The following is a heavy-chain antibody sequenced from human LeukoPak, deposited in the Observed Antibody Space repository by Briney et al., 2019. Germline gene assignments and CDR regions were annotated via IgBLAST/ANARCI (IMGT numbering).Heavy chain of an antibody. CDR1: GFSFSSYW. J-gene: IGHJ5*02. Sequence: PGGSLRLSCAASGFSFSSYWMSWVRQAPEKGLEWVASIKQDGSEKYYVDSVKGRFTISRDNAKNSLYLQMNSLRAEDTAVYYCARWGYCSGGSCSGGFDPWGQGTLVTVSS. V-gene: IGHV3-7*01. D-gene: IGHD2-15*01. CDR2: IKQDGSEK. CDR3: ARWGYCSGGSCSGGFDP.